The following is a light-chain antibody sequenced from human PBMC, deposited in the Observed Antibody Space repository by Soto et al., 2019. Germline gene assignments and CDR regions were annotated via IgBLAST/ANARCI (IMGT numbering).Light chain of an antibody. CDR2: VAS. J-gene: IGKJ4*01. Sequence: EIGMTQSPATLSVAAGERATLSCRASECVESDLAWYQQKPGQTPKLLIYVASTRATGIPARFSGSGSGTEFTLTISSLQSEDLAVYHCQQYNVWPLTFGGGTKVEFK. CDR1: ECVESD. V-gene: IGKV3-15*01. CDR3: QQYNVWPLT.